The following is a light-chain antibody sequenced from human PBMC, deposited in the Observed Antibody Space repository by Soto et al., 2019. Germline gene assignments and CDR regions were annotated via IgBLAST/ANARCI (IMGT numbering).Light chain of an antibody. V-gene: IGKV1-5*01. Sequence: DIQMTQSPSTLSASVGDSVTITCRASQSINSWLAWYQQKPGKAPKVLIYDASSLESGVPSRFSGSGSGTEFTLTISRLQPDDFATYYCQQYNNYPWAFGQGTKVEIK. CDR2: DAS. J-gene: IGKJ1*01. CDR3: QQYNNYPWA. CDR1: QSINSW.